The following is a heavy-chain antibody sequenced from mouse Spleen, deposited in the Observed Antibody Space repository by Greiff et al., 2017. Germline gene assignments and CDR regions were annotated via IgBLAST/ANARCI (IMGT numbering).Heavy chain of an antibody. CDR2: INPYNGGT. CDR3: ARRLGLRGYYAMDY. Sequence: EVQLQQSGPVLVKPGASVKMSCKASGYTFTDYYMNWVKQSHGKSLEWIGVINPYNGGTSYNQKFKGKATLTVDKSSSTAYMELNSLTSEDSAVYYCARRLGLRGYYAMDYWGQGTSVTVSS. D-gene: IGHD3-1*01. J-gene: IGHJ4*01. CDR1: GYTFTDYY. V-gene: IGHV1-19*01.